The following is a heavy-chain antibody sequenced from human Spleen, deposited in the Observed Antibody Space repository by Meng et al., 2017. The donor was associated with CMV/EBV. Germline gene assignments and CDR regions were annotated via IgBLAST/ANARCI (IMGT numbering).Heavy chain of an antibody. CDR1: GGSVSGGTYY. Sequence: SETLSLTCTVSGGSVSGGTYYWSWIRQPPGKGLEWIGYIDYSGSTRYNPSLKSRVTMSVDTSRNQFSLRLSSVTAADTAVYYCARTITEYYYYYYGMDVWGQGTTVTVSS. D-gene: IGHD5-24*01. CDR2: IDYSGST. J-gene: IGHJ6*02. V-gene: IGHV4-61*01. CDR3: ARTITEYYYYYYGMDV.